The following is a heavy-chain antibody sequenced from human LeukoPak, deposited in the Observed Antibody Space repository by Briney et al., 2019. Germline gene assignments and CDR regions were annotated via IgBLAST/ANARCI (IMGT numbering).Heavy chain of an antibody. D-gene: IGHD2-15*01. Sequence: SGNPFLICTVSGGSISSYYWSWIRHPPGEGLEWIGYIFYSGGTNYNPSPKSRVTISVDTSKNQCSLKLSSVTAADTAVYYCARLNCSGGSCYPYYYYYYMDVWGKGTTVTVSS. CDR2: IFYSGGT. CDR1: GGSISSYY. V-gene: IGHV4-59*08. J-gene: IGHJ6*03. CDR3: ARLNCSGGSCYPYYYYYYMDV.